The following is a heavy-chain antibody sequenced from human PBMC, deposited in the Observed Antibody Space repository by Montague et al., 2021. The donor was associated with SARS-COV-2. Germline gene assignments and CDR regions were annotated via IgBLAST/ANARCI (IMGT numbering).Heavy chain of an antibody. CDR3: ARAQNTCFIANCVNYFDV. V-gene: IGHV4-59*01. CDR1: GGSMSGYY. D-gene: IGHD1-1*01. CDR2: VHYTGST. Sequence: SETLSLTCEVSGGSMSGYYWTWIRQSPGKGLEWIGYVHYTGSTKYNPSLKTRVSLSLDTPKNHFFLHLSSVTAADTAIYFCARAQNTCFIANCVNYFDVWGLGALVTVSS. J-gene: IGHJ4*02.